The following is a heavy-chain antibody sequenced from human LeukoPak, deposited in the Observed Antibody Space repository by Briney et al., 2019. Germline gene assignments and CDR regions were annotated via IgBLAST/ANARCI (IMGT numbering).Heavy chain of an antibody. CDR2: IYYSGST. CDR1: GGSISSSSYY. CDR3: ARDGEMATIENYFDY. J-gene: IGHJ4*02. Sequence: SETLSLTCTVSGGSISSSSYYWGWIRQPPGKGLEWIGSIYYSGSTYYNPSLKSRVTISVDTSKNQFSLKLSSVTAADTAVYYCARDGEMATIENYFDYWGQGTLVTVSS. V-gene: IGHV4-39*07. D-gene: IGHD5-24*01.